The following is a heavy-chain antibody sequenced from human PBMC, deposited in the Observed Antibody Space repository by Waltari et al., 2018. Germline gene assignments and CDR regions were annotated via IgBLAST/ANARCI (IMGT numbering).Heavy chain of an antibody. CDR2: ISGSGGST. Sequence: LQLQESGPGLVKPSETLSLTCAVSGGSISSSNWWSWVRQPPGKGLEWVSAISGSGGSTYYADSVKGRFTISRDNSKNTLYLQMNSLRAEDTAVYYCAKRPGEGWFDPWGQGTLVTVSS. CDR3: AKRPGEGWFDP. J-gene: IGHJ5*02. CDR1: GGSISSSN. V-gene: IGHV3-23*01. D-gene: IGHD7-27*01.